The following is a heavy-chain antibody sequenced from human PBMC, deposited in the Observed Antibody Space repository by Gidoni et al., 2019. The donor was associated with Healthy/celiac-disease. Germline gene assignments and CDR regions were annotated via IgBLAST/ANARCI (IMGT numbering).Heavy chain of an antibody. CDR3: ARVGPWLVGYYYYGMDV. CDR2: IKQDGSEK. Sequence: EVQLVESGGGLVQPGGSLRLSCAASGFTFSSYWMSWVRQAPGKGLEGVANIKQDGSEKYYVDSVKGRFTISRDNAKNSLYLQMNSLRAEDTAVYYCARVGPWLVGYYYYGMDVWGQGTTVTVSS. J-gene: IGHJ6*02. D-gene: IGHD6-19*01. CDR1: GFTFSSYW. V-gene: IGHV3-7*03.